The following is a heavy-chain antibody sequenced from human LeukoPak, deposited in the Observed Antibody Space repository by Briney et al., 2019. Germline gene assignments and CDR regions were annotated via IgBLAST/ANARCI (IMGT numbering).Heavy chain of an antibody. CDR1: GFTFSSYG. Sequence: PGGSLRLSCAASGFTFSSYGMHWVRQAPGKGLEWVAVIWYDGINKYYADSVKGRFTISRDNSNNTLYLQMNSLRAEDTAVYYCARETIAAAGSFFDYWGQGTLITVSS. CDR3: ARETIAAAGSFFDY. CDR2: IWYDGINK. J-gene: IGHJ4*02. V-gene: IGHV3-33*01. D-gene: IGHD6-13*01.